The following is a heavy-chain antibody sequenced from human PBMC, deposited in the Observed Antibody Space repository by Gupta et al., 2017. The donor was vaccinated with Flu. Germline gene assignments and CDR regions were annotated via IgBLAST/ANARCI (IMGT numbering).Heavy chain of an antibody. CDR3: AKAGSKGVYDILTGSRTYYFDY. V-gene: IGHV3-23*01. CDR2: ISGSGGST. Sequence: QAPGKGLEWVSAISGSGGSTYYADSVKGRFTISRDNSKNTLYLQMNSLRAEDTAVYYCAKAGSKGVYDILTGSRTYYFDYWGQGTLVTVSS. D-gene: IGHD3-9*01. J-gene: IGHJ4*02.